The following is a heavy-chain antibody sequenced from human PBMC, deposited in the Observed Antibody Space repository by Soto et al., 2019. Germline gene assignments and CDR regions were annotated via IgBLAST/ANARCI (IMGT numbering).Heavy chain of an antibody. V-gene: IGHV1-18*01. CDR2: ISAYNGNT. CDR3: ARERRRQYYYDSSGYQLAAFDI. CDR1: GYTFTSYG. J-gene: IGHJ3*02. Sequence: ASVKVSCKASGYTFTSYGISWVRQAPGQGLEWMGWISAYNGNTNYAQKLQGRVTMTTDTSTSTAYMELRSLRSDDTAVYYCARERRRQYYYDSSGYQLAAFDIWGHGTMVTVSS. D-gene: IGHD3-22*01.